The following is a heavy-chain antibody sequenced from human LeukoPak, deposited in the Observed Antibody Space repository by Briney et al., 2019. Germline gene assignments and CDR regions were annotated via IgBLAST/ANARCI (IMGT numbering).Heavy chain of an antibody. V-gene: IGHV1-8*01. CDR1: GYTFTSYD. Sequence: ASVKVPCKASGYTFTSYDINWVRQATGQGLEWMGWMNPNSGNTGYAQKFQGRVTMTRNTSISTAYMELSSLRSEDTAVYYCARGLRPVYYDFWSGYYSARGYGMDVWGQGTTVTVSS. D-gene: IGHD3-3*01. CDR3: ARGLRPVYYDFWSGYYSARGYGMDV. CDR2: MNPNSGNT. J-gene: IGHJ6*02.